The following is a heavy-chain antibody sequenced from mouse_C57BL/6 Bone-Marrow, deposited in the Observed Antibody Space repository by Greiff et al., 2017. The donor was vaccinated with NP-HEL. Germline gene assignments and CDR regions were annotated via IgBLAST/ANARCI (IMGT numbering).Heavy chain of an antibody. CDR2: IDPSDSYT. Sequence: QVQLQQPGAELVRPGTSVKLSCTASGYTFTSYWMHWVKQRPGQGLEWIGVIDPSDSYTNYNQKFKGKATLTVDTSSSTAYMQLSSLTSEDSAVYYCAFYYYGSSSWFAYWGQGTLVTVSA. D-gene: IGHD1-1*01. CDR3: AFYYYGSSSWFAY. J-gene: IGHJ3*01. CDR1: GYTFTSYW. V-gene: IGHV1-59*01.